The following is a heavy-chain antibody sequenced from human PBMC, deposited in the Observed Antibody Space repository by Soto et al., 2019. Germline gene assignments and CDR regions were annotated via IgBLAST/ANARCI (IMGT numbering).Heavy chain of an antibody. CDR1: GGTFSSYA. J-gene: IGHJ4*02. CDR2: IIPIFGTA. V-gene: IGHV1-69*06. CDR3: ARRAAGYGSGSYYFDY. D-gene: IGHD3-10*01. Sequence: ASVKVSCKASGGTFSSYAISWVRQAPGQGLEWMGGIIPIFGTANYEQKFQGRVTITADKSTSTAYLQWSSLKASDTAMYYCARRAAGYGSGSYYFDYWGQGTLVTVSS.